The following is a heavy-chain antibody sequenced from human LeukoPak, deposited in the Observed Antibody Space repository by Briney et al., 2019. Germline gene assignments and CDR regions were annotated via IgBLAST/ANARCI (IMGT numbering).Heavy chain of an antibody. CDR3: TTEQWLGQHQDY. D-gene: IGHD6-19*01. CDR2: IKSKADGGTT. CDR1: GFTFTNAW. J-gene: IGHJ4*02. Sequence: GGSLRLSCAASGFTFTNAWMSWVRQAPGKGLEWVGRIKSKADGGTTDYTAPVEGRFTISRDDSENTLYLQMNSLKTEDTAVYYCTTEQWLGQHQDYWGQGTLVTVSS. V-gene: IGHV3-15*01.